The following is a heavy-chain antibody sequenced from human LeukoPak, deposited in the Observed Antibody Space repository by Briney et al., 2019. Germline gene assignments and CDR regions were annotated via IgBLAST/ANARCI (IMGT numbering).Heavy chain of an antibody. CDR1: GFTFSSYG. CDR2: IRYDGTEK. Sequence: PGGSLRLSCAASGFTFSSYGMHWVRQAPGKGLEWVATIRYDGTEKHYAEFLTGRFTVSRDNSKNTLYLEMNSLRVEDTAVYYCAREAWDLTGRAPVMWGQRTRVTVSS. V-gene: IGHV3-30*02. J-gene: IGHJ4*02. CDR3: AREAWDLTGRAPVM. D-gene: IGHD1-14*01.